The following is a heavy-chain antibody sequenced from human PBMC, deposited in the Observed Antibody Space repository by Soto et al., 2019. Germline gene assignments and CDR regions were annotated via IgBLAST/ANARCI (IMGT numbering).Heavy chain of an antibody. D-gene: IGHD2-21*01. V-gene: IGHV3-33*08. J-gene: IGHJ4*02. CDR3: ARTITGYFWAGAY. CDR2: IWYDGSNK. CDR1: GFTFSGYG. Sequence: GGSLRLSCEASGFTFSGYGMHWVRQAPGKGLEWVAVIWYDGSNKYYADSVKGRFTISRDNSKNTLYLQMNSLRAEDTAIYYCARTITGYFWAGAYWGQGTLVTVSS.